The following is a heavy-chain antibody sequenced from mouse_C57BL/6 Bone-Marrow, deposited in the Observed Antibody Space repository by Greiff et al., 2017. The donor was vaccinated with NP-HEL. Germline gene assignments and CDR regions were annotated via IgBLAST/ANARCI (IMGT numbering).Heavy chain of an antibody. J-gene: IGHJ4*01. CDR2: IDPNSGGT. D-gene: IGHD2-3*01. V-gene: IGHV1-72*01. CDR3: ARSSLGYDGYYYYAMDY. CDR1: GYAFSSYW. Sequence: VQLQQSGAELVKPGASVKISCKASGYAFSSYWMNWVKQRPGRGLEWIGRIDPNSGGTKYNEKFKSKATLTVDTPSSTAYMQLSSLTSEDSAVYYCARSSLGYDGYYYYAMDYWGQGTSVTVSS.